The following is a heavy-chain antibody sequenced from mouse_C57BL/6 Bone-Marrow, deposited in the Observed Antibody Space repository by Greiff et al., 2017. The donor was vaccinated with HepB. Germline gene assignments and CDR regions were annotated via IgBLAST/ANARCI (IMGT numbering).Heavy chain of an antibody. V-gene: IGHV1-82*01. CDR1: GYAFSSSW. D-gene: IGHD1-1*01. Sequence: QVQLQQSGPELVKPGASVKISCKASGYAFSSSWMNWVKQRPGKGLEWIGRIYPGDGDTNYNGKFKGKATLTADKSSRTAYMQLSSLTSEDSAVYFCARDFYYGSSHYYFDYWGQGTTLTVSS. J-gene: IGHJ2*01. CDR3: ARDFYYGSSHYYFDY. CDR2: IYPGDGDT.